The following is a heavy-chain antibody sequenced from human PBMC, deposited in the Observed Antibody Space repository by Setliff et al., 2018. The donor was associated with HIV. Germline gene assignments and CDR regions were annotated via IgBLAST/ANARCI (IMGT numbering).Heavy chain of an antibody. J-gene: IGHJ4*02. CDR2: IIPIFGTA. Sequence: SVKVSCKASGGTFSSYAISWVRQAPGQGLEWMGGIIPIFGTANYAQKFQGRVTITTDESTSTAYMELSSLRSEDTAVYYCARVTDYYDSSGYTTRPSDDYWGQGTLVTVSS. V-gene: IGHV1-69*05. CDR1: GGTFSSYA. CDR3: ARVTDYYDSSGYTTRPSDDY. D-gene: IGHD3-22*01.